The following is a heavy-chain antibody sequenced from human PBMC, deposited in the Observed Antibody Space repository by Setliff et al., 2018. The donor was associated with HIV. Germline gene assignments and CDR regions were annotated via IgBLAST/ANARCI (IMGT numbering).Heavy chain of an antibody. CDR3: AKDMGPRLLTGFDH. Sequence: GGSLRLSCAASGFTFDDYAMHWVRQAPGKGLEWVSGIRWNSGTIAYADSVKGRFIISRDNAKNSLYLQMNSRRDEDTAFYYCAKDMGPRLLTGFDHWGQGTLVTVSS. J-gene: IGHJ4*02. CDR2: IRWNSGTI. D-gene: IGHD7-27*01. CDR1: GFTFDDYA. V-gene: IGHV3-9*01.